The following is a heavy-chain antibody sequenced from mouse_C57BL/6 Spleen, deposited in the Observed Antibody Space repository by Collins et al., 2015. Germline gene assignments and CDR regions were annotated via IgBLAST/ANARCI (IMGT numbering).Heavy chain of an antibody. Sequence: QVQLQQPGAELVMPGASVKLSCKASGYTFTSYWTHWVKQRPGQGLEWIGEIDPSDSYTNCNQKFKGKSTLTVDKSSSTAYMQLSSLTSEDSAVYYCARGGGTTVVATNFDYWGQGTTLTVSS. D-gene: IGHD1-1*01. CDR2: IDPSDSYT. J-gene: IGHJ2*01. CDR3: ARGGGTTVVATNFDY. CDR1: GYTFTSYW. V-gene: IGHV1-69*01.